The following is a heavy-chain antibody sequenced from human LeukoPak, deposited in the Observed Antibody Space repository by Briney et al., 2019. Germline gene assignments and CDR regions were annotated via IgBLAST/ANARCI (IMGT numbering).Heavy chain of an antibody. D-gene: IGHD2-2*03. J-gene: IGHJ4*02. CDR3: ARGAGYCSSTSCYFDY. V-gene: IGHV4-34*01. CDR1: GGSLSGYY. CDR2: VNHRGST. Sequence: KPSETLSLTCAVYGGSLSGYYWSWFRQSPGKGLEWIGEVNHRGSTNYNPSLKSRVTISVDTSKNQFSLKLSSVTAADTAVYYCARGAGYCSSTSCYFDYWGQGTLVTVSS.